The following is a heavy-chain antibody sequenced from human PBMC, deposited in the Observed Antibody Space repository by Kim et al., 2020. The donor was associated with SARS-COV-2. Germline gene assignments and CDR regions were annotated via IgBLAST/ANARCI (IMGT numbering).Heavy chain of an antibody. V-gene: IGHV3-48*03. CDR1: GFTFSSYE. CDR3: ARDGPIMIGPYDAFDI. CDR2: ISSSGSTI. J-gene: IGHJ3*02. D-gene: IGHD3-16*01. Sequence: GGSLRLSCAASGFTFSSYEMNWVRQAPGKGLEWVSYISSSGSTIYYADSVKGRFTISRDNAKNSLYLQMNSLRAEDTAVYYCARDGPIMIGPYDAFDIWGQGTMVTVSS.